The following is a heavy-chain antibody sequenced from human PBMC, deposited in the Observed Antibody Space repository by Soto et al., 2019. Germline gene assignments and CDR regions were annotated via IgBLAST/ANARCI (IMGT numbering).Heavy chain of an antibody. CDR3: AKTDGYEVEY. D-gene: IGHD5-18*01. CDR2: IDPGGSDT. Sequence: GESLKISCKGSGYSFVSYWIAWVRQMPGKGLEWVGSIDPGGSDTTYGPSIQGQVTISADKSSTTVYLQWNTLKASDTAMYYCAKTDGYEVEYWGQGTQVTVSS. CDR1: GYSFVSYW. V-gene: IGHV5-51*01. J-gene: IGHJ4*02.